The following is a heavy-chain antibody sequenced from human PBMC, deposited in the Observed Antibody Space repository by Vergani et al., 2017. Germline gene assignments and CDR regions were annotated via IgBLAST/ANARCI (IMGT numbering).Heavy chain of an antibody. V-gene: IGHV4-38-2*01. CDR3: ARHRGSGGFFPSSYFYGMEV. Sequence: QVQLQESGPGLVKPSETLTLTCDVSDSSIMTNPYWGWFRQSPGRGLEWIGCINHSGDTNYNSSLKSRVSISIVSSSKFSLSLTSVTAADTAIYYCARHRGSGGFFPSSYFYGMEVWGHGTTVTVSS. CDR2: INHSGDT. CDR1: DSSIMTNPY. D-gene: IGHD3-10*01. J-gene: IGHJ6*02.